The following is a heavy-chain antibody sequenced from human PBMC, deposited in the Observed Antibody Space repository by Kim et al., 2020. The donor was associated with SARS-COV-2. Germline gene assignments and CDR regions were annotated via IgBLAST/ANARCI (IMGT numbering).Heavy chain of an antibody. Sequence: GGSLRLSCAVSGFTFNNYDMSWVRQAPGKGLEWVSSISYSSDYIYYANSVQGRFTISRDNAKNSLYLQMNSLRAEDTAVYYCARDHGDYGILTGYYPLGGMDVWGQGTTGTVSS. D-gene: IGHD3-9*01. V-gene: IGHV3-21*01. J-gene: IGHJ6*02. CDR1: GFTFNNYD. CDR2: ISYSSDYI. CDR3: ARDHGDYGILTGYYPLGGMDV.